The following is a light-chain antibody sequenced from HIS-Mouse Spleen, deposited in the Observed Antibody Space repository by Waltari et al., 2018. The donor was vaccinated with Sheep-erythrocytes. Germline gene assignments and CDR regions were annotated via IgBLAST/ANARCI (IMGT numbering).Light chain of an antibody. CDR2: DVS. CDR3: CSYAGSYNHV. CDR1: SSDVGGYTF. J-gene: IGLJ1*01. Sequence: QSALTQPRSVSGSPGQPVTLSCTGTSSDVGGYTFFSWYQHHPGKAPKLMIYDVSKRPSGVPDRFSGSKSGNTASLTISGLQAEDEADYYCCSYAGSYNHVFATGTKVTVL. V-gene: IGLV2-11*01.